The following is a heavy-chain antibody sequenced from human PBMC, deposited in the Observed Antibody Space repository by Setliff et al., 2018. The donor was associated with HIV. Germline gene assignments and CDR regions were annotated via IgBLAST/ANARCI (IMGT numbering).Heavy chain of an antibody. CDR2: IYPSSGGT. CDR1: GYTFTDYY. Sequence: ASVKVSCKASGYTFTDYYIHWVRQAPGQGLEWMGRIYPSSGGTNFAQKFRGRVTMTRDTSISTAYMELSRLTSDDTAMYYCARGTTVVMGDDVDNYHYSYLDVRGKGTTVTVSS. J-gene: IGHJ6*03. CDR3: ARGTTVVMGDDVDNYHYSYLDV. D-gene: IGHD4-17*01. V-gene: IGHV1-2*06.